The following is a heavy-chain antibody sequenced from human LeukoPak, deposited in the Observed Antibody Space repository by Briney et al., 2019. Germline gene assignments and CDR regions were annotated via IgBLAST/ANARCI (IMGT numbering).Heavy chain of an antibody. CDR3: ARLALWFGELLSTGFDY. V-gene: IGHV3-23*01. CDR2: ISGSGGST. D-gene: IGHD3-10*01. CDR1: GFTFSSYA. J-gene: IGHJ4*02. Sequence: GGSLRLSCAASGFTFSSYAMSWVRQAPGKGLEWVSAISGSGGSTYYADSVKGRFTISRDNSKNTLYLQMNSLRAEDTAVYYCARLALWFGELLSTGFDYWGQGTLVTVSS.